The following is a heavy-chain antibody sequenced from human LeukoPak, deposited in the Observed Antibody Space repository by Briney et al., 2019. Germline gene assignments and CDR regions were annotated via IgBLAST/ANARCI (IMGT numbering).Heavy chain of an antibody. CDR3: TRHFGDHAREFQH. D-gene: IGHD2-21*02. V-gene: IGHV3-73*01. CDR2: IRSKANSYAT. Sequence: PGGSLRLSCAASGFPFSGSAMHWVRQASGKGLEWVGRIRSKANSYATAYAASVKGRFTISRDDSKNTAYLQMNSLKTEDTAVYYCTRHFGDHAREFQHWGQGTLVTVSS. CDR1: GFPFSGSA. J-gene: IGHJ1*01.